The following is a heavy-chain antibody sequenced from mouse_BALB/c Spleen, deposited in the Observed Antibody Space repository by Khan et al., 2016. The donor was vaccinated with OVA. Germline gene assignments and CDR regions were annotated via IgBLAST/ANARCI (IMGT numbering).Heavy chain of an antibody. Sequence: VQLQQSGAELVKPGASVKLSCTASGFNIKDTYMHWVKQRPEEGLEWIGKIDPANGNTKYDPKFQGKATITADTSSNTAYLQLSSLTSEETAVYYCARTYDGTMDYWGQGTSVTVSS. D-gene: IGHD2-14*01. V-gene: IGHV14-3*02. CDR1: GFNIKDTY. J-gene: IGHJ4*01. CDR3: ARTYDGTMDY. CDR2: IDPANGNT.